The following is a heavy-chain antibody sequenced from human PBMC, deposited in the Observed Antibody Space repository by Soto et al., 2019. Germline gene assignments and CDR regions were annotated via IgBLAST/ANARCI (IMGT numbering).Heavy chain of an antibody. CDR2: FIPVYRTL. CDR3: ARGSSSWSLGNGAYYGMDV. CDR1: GGSFGNSA. V-gene: IGHV1-69*06. J-gene: IGHJ6*02. D-gene: IGHD2-2*01. Sequence: QVQLVQSGAEVKKPGSSVKVSCKASGGSFGNSAINWVRQTPGQGLEWLGGFIPVYRTLNYAQKFQGRVATIRDIAASTAYMELQNLTSEDTAVYYCARGSSSWSLGNGAYYGMDVWGQGTTVIVSS.